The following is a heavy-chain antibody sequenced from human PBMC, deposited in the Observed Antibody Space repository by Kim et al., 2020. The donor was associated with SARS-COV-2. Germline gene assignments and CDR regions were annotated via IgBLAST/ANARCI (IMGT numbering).Heavy chain of an antibody. CDR2: I. Sequence: IYYAHAVKGRFTISRDNAKNSLYLQMNSLRAEDTAVYYCATSGELHWFDPWGQGTLVTVSS. J-gene: IGHJ5*02. CDR3: ATSGELHWFDP. V-gene: IGHV3-11*01. D-gene: IGHD1-26*01.